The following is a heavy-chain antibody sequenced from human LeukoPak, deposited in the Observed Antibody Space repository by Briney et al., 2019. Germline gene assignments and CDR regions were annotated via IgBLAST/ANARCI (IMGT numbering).Heavy chain of an antibody. CDR2: IYYSGST. D-gene: IGHD3-10*01. J-gene: IGHJ6*03. Sequence: SETLSLTCTVSGGSISSSSYYWGWIRQPPGKGLEWIGSIYYSGSTYYNPSLKSRVTISVDTSKNQFSLKLSSVTAADTAVYYCARNARDYYGSGSPPYYYYYYMDVWGKGTTVTVSS. CDR1: GGSISSSSYY. CDR3: ARNARDYYGSGSPPYYYYYYMDV. V-gene: IGHV4-39*07.